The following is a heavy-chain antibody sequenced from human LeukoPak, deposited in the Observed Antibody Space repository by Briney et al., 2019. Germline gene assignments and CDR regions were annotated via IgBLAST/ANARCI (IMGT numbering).Heavy chain of an antibody. Sequence: SETLSLTCTVSGGSISSGSYYWSWIRQPAGTGLEWIGRIYTSGSTNYNPSLKSRVTISVDTSKNQFSLKLSSVTAADTAVYYCARVVFGTMVRGVTTLSYYYYYMDVWGKGTTVTVSS. D-gene: IGHD3-10*01. CDR1: GGSISSGSYY. V-gene: IGHV4-61*02. J-gene: IGHJ6*03. CDR2: IYTSGST. CDR3: ARVVFGTMVRGVTTLSYYYYYMDV.